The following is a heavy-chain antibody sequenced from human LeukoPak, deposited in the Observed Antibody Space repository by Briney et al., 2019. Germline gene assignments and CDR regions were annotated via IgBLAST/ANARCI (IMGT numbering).Heavy chain of an antibody. J-gene: IGHJ4*02. D-gene: IGHD5/OR15-5a*01. CDR3: ARGLGKGTVDL. CDR1: GFTFSNEW. CDR2: INQGGNQK. V-gene: IGHV3-7*01. Sequence: VGSLRLSCKASGFTFSNEWMIWVRQAPGKGLEWVANINQGGNQKYSVDSVRGRFTISKDNAENLLYLQMSSLRVEDTAVYYCARGLGKGTVDLWGQGTLVTVSS.